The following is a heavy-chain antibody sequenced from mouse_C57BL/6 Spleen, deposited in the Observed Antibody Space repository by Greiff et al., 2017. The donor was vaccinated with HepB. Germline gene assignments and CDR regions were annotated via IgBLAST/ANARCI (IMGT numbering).Heavy chain of an antibody. CDR3: VRHHYYGYYFDY. Sequence: EVQLVESGGGLVQPKGSLKLSCAASGFSFNTYAMNWVRQAPGKGLEWVARIRSKSNNYATYYADSVKDRFTISRDDSESMLYLQMNNLKTEDTAMYYCVRHHYYGYYFDYWGQGTTLTVSS. V-gene: IGHV10-1*01. J-gene: IGHJ2*01. D-gene: IGHD2-2*01. CDR2: IRSKSNNYAT. CDR1: GFSFNTYA.